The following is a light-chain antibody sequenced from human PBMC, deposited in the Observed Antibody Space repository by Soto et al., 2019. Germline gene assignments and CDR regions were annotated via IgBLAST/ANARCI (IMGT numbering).Light chain of an antibody. CDR1: QSVSSN. V-gene: IGKV3D-15*01. CDR2: GAS. Sequence: IVMTQSPATLSVSPGERATLSCRASQSVSSNLAWYQHKPGQAPRLLLYGASTRATGIPARFSGSGSGTEFTFTISSLHSEDFAVYYCQQYDNWPCTFGQGTKLEIK. CDR3: QQYDNWPCT. J-gene: IGKJ2*02.